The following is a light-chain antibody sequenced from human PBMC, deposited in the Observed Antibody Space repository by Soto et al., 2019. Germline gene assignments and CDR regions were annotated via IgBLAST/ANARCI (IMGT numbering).Light chain of an antibody. V-gene: IGKV1-5*01. CDR3: QQYSAYPIT. J-gene: IGKJ4*01. CDR2: DVG. CDR1: QSISRG. Sequence: DIQMTHSPSTVPASVGDRVTITCRASQSISRGLAWHRQKPGKAPEVVIYDVGTLAFGVPSRISGRASGTEFTLTIRSLHLDDFATSYWQQYSAYPITFGGGTEVDI.